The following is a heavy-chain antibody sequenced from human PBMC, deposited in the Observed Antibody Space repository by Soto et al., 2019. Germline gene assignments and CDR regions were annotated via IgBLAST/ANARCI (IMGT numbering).Heavy chain of an antibody. V-gene: IGHV5-51*01. J-gene: IGHJ4*02. CDR3: ARNLVATIESPAY. CDR1: GYIFTDYW. CDR2: IYPGDSDT. Sequence: GESLKISCKGSGYIFTDYWIAWVRQKPGKGLEWMGSIYPGDSDTRYSPSFQGQVTVSADKSINTAYLQWSSLKASDTAIYFCARNLVATIESPAYWGQGTLVTVSS. D-gene: IGHD5-12*01.